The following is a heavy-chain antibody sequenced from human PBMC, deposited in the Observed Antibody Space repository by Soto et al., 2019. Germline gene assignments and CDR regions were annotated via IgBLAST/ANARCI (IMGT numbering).Heavy chain of an antibody. Sequence: GGSLRFSCAASGFTFSNYAMSWVRQAPGKGLEWVSAITGGGGNTWSADTVKGRFTISRDNSRTTLSLQMTSLRAEDTAVYYCAKGSASGSPYYFDYWGQGTLVTVSS. J-gene: IGHJ4*02. V-gene: IGHV3-23*01. CDR1: GFTFSNYA. D-gene: IGHD6-25*01. CDR2: ITGGGGNT. CDR3: AKGSASGSPYYFDY.